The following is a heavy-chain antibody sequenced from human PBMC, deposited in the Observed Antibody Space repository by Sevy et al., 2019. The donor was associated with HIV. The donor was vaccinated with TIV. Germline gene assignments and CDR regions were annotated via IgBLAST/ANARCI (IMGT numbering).Heavy chain of an antibody. CDR1: GFRFSDEP. CDR3: VRDTQFGFDY. V-gene: IGHV3-48*02. D-gene: IGHD3-16*01. J-gene: IGHJ4*02. Sequence: ASVKVSCVASGFRFSDEPMNWVRQAPGKGLEWISNIRSDSSVMSYADTVRGRFTVSRDNARNSLSLQLNSLRDEDTALYYCVRDTQFGFDYWGQGTLVTVSS. CDR2: IRSDSSVM.